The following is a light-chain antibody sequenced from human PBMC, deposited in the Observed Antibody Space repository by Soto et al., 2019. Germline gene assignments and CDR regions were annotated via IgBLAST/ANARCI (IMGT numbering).Light chain of an antibody. V-gene: IGKV1-39*01. J-gene: IGKJ4*01. CDR1: QSISSY. CDR2: AAS. CDR3: QQSYSTPRT. Sequence: DLQMTQSPSSLSASVGDRVTITCRASQSISSYLNWYQQKPGKAPKLLIYAASSLQSGVPSRFSGSGSGTDFTLTISSLPPEDFATYYCQQSYSTPRTFGGGTKVEIK.